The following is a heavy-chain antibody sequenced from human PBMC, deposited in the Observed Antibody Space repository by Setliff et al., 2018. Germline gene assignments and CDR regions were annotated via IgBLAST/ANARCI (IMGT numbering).Heavy chain of an antibody. J-gene: IGHJ4*02. V-gene: IGHV4-38-2*01. CDR2: IYYSGNT. CDR1: VYSISRDCH. D-gene: IGHD6-19*01. Sequence: TSETLSLTCAVSVYSISRDCHWGWIRQPPGKGLEWIGSIYYSGNTYYNASLKGRVTISGDTSKNQFSLKLTAVTAAGTAIYYCARHRAVAGAYYFDFWGQGTLVTVSS. CDR3: ARHRAVAGAYYFDF.